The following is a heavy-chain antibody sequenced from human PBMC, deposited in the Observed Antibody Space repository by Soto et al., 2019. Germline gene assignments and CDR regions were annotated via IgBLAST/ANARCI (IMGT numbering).Heavy chain of an antibody. CDR3: ASPREWELPLIRLETRYYFDF. Sequence: SVKVSCKACGGTFSSYAISWVRQAPGQGLEWMGGIIPIFGTANYAQKFQGRVTITADKSTSTAYMELSSLRSEDTAVYYCASPREWELPLIRLETRYYFDFWGQGTLVTVSS. V-gene: IGHV1-69*06. CDR1: GGTFSSYA. J-gene: IGHJ4*02. CDR2: IIPIFGTA. D-gene: IGHD1-26*01.